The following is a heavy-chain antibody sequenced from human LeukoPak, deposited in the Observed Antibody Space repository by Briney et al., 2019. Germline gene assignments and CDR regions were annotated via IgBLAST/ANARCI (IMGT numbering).Heavy chain of an antibody. J-gene: IGHJ6*02. CDR2: IYPADSDT. CDR1: GYSFTSYC. D-gene: IGHD3-10*01. V-gene: IGHV5-51*01. Sequence: GESLKISCKGSGYSFTSYCIAWVRQKPGKGLEYMGIIYPADSDTRYSPSFQGQVTISADKSISTAYLQWSSLKASDTAMYYCARVGRVGSYYYGMDVWGQGTTVTVSS. CDR3: ARVGRVGSYYYGMDV.